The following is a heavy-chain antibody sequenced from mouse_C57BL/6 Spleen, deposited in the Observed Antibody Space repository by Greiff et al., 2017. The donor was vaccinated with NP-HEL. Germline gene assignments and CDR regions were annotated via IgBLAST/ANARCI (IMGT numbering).Heavy chain of an antibody. J-gene: IGHJ3*01. CDR2: IRNKANGYTT. D-gene: IGHD4-1*01. CDR1: GFTFTDYY. Sequence: EVKLVESGGGLVQPGGSLSLSCAASGFTFTDYYMSWVRQPPGKALEWLGFIRNKANGYTTEYSASVKGRFTISRDNSQSILYLQMNALRAEDSATYYGASPSGTRAWFAYWGQGTLVTVSA. V-gene: IGHV7-3*01. CDR3: ASPSGTRAWFAY.